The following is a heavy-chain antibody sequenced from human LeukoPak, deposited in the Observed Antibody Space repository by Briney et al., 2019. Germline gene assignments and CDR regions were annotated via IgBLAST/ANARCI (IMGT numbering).Heavy chain of an antibody. Sequence: ASVKVSCKASGFTFTNYYMHWVRQAPGQGLEWMGLINPSGGNTNYAQKFQGRVTMTRDTSTSTVYMELTSLRSEDTAVYYCARVHCSSTSCYAFDYWGQGTLVTVSS. CDR2: INPSGGNT. CDR3: ARVHCSSTSCYAFDY. J-gene: IGHJ4*02. D-gene: IGHD2-2*01. V-gene: IGHV1-46*01. CDR1: GFTFTNYY.